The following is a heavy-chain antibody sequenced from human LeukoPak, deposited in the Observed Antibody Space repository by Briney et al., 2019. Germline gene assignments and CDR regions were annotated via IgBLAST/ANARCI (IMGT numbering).Heavy chain of an antibody. CDR3: ARDGGAGFASY. J-gene: IGHJ4*02. Sequence: ALVKVSCKASGYTFITYGINWVRQAPGQGLEWMGWISAYNGNTNYAQKLQGRVTMTTDTSTSTSYMELRSLRSDDTAVYYCARDGGAGFASYWGQGTLVTVSS. CDR1: GYTFITYG. V-gene: IGHV1-18*01. CDR2: ISAYNGNT. D-gene: IGHD3-16*01.